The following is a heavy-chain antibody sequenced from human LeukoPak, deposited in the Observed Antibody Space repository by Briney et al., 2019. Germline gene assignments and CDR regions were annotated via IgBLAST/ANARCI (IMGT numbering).Heavy chain of an antibody. CDR1: GFTFSSYS. D-gene: IGHD5-18*01. CDR3: ALTAMVPYYYYYYGMDV. Sequence: GSLRLSCAASGFTFSSYSMNWVRQAPGKGLEWVSSISSSSSYIYYADSVKGRFTISRDNAKNSLYLQMNSLRAEDTAVYYCALTAMVPYYYYYYGMDVWGQGTTVTVSS. CDR2: ISSSSSYI. V-gene: IGHV3-21*01. J-gene: IGHJ6*02.